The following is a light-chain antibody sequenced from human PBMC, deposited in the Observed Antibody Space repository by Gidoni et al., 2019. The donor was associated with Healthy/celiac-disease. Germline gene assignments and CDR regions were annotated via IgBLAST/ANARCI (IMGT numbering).Light chain of an antibody. Sequence: DIQMTQSLSTLSASVGDRVTITCRASQSISSWLAWYQQKPGKAPKLLIDDASSLESGVPSRFSGSGSGTEFTLTISSLQPDDFATYYCQQYNSYSWTFGQGTKVEIK. V-gene: IGKV1-5*01. CDR3: QQYNSYSWT. CDR2: DAS. J-gene: IGKJ1*01. CDR1: QSISSW.